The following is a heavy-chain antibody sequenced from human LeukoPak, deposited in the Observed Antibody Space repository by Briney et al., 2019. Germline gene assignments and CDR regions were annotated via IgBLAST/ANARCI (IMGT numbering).Heavy chain of an antibody. CDR2: IRSNAYGETA. D-gene: IGHD1-1*01. CDR3: TRDRGAYNLYDY. Sequence: GGSLRLSCTASGFTFGDYAMSWIRQAPGKGLEWVGFIRSNAYGETADYAASVKGRFTISRDDSKAIAYLQMNSLKTEDTAVYHCTRDRGAYNLYDYWGQGTLVTVSS. V-gene: IGHV3-49*03. CDR1: GFTFGDYA. J-gene: IGHJ4*02.